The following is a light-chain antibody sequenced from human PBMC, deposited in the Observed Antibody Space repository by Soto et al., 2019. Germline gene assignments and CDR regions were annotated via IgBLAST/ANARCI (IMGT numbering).Light chain of an antibody. J-gene: IGKJ2*01. CDR3: QQFGGSPPVT. CDR2: GAS. CDR1: QSVGSSY. Sequence: EIVLTQSPGTLSLSPGERATLSCRASQSVGSSYLAWYQQKPGQAPRLLIYGASNRATGIPDRFSGSGSGNDFTLTISRLEPEDFAVYYCQQFGGSPPVTFGQGTRLQIK. V-gene: IGKV3-20*01.